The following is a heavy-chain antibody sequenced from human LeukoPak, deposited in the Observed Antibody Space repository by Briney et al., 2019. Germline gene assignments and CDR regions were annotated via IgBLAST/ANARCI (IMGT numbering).Heavy chain of an antibody. CDR2: INHSGST. V-gene: IGHV4-34*01. Sequence: SETLSLTCAVYGGSFSGYYWSWIRQPPGKGLEWIGEINHSGSTNYNPSLKSRVSISVDTSKNQFSLKLRSVTAADTAVYYCARKEGGQLVNTRRWFDPWGQGTLVTVSS. CDR3: ARKEGGQLVNTRRWFDP. CDR1: GGSFSGYY. J-gene: IGHJ5*02. D-gene: IGHD6-13*01.